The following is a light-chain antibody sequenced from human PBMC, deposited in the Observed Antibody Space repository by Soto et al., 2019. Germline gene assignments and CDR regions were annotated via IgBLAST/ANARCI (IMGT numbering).Light chain of an antibody. J-gene: IGKJ5*01. V-gene: IGKV3D-20*02. CDR3: QQRSNWAIT. CDR2: DAS. CDR1: QRVSSGY. Sequence: LTQSPGTLSLSPGERATLSCRASQRVSSGYLAWYQQKPGQAPRLLIYDASNRATGIPARFSGSGSGTDFTLTISSLEPEDFAVYYCQQRSNWAITFGQGTRLEIK.